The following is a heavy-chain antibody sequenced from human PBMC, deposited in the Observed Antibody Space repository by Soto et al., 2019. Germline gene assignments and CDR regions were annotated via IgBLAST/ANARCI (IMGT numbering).Heavy chain of an antibody. CDR2: IIPIFGTA. V-gene: IGHV1-69*06. CDR1: GGTFSSYA. D-gene: IGHD3-3*01. Sequence: SVKVSCKASGGTFSSYAISWVRQAPGQGLEWMGGIIPIFGTANYAQKFQGRVTITADKSTSTAYMELSSLRSEDTAVYYCASSIRGRKYYDFWSGYYILDYWGQGTMVTVSS. CDR3: ASSIRGRKYYDFWSGYYILDY. J-gene: IGHJ4*02.